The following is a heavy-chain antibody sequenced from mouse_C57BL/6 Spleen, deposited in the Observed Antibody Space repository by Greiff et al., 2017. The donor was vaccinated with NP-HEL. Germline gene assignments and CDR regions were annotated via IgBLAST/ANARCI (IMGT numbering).Heavy chain of an antibody. V-gene: IGHV14-1*01. Sequence: VQLKQSGAELVRPGASVKLSCTASGFNIKDYYMHWVKQRPEQGLEWIGRIDPEDGDTEYAPKFQGKATMTADTSSNPAYLQLSSLTSADTAFDYCSSPLFLRPPRSYFDYWGQGTTLTVSS. CDR3: SSPLFLRPPRSYFDY. D-gene: IGHD1-1*01. J-gene: IGHJ2*01. CDR2: IDPEDGDT. CDR1: GFNIKDYY.